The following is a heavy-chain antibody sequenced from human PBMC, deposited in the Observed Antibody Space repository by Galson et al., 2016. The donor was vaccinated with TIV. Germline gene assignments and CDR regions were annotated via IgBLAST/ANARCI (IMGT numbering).Heavy chain of an antibody. Sequence: LSLTCTVSGDSVNNYFWNWFRQSPGKGLEWIGDIYQSGSTNYNPSLKSRVTISIDTSKRQFSLKLYSVTAADTAVYYCARDKSRRGCFDPWGQGSLVTVSS. CDR2: IYQSGST. J-gene: IGHJ5*02. CDR1: GDSVNNYF. V-gene: IGHV4-59*02. CDR3: ARDKSRRGCFDP.